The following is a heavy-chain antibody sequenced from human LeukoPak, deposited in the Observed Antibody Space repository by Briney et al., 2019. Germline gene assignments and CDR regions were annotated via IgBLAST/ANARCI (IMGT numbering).Heavy chain of an antibody. V-gene: IGHV3-21*01. CDR1: GFTFSSYS. Sequence: GGSLRPSCAAYGFTFSSYSMDWVRQAPGKGLEWVSSISSSSSYIYYADSVKGRFTISRDNAKHSLYLQMNSLRAEDTAVYYCASSAPSDIWGRGTMVTVSS. J-gene: IGHJ3*02. CDR2: ISSSSSYI. CDR3: ASSAPSDI.